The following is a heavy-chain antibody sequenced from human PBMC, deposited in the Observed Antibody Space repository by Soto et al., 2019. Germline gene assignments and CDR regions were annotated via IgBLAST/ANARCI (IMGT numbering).Heavy chain of an antibody. J-gene: IGHJ6*03. CDR1: GYTFTSYG. V-gene: IGHV1-18*01. CDR3: ARYSGYGLVEYYYYMDV. CDR2: ISAYNGNT. Sequence: EASVKVSCKASGYTFTSYGISWVRQAPGQGLEWMGWISAYNGNTNYAQKLQGRVTMTTDTSTSTAYMELRSLRSDDTAVYYCARYSGYGLVEYYYYMDVWGKGTTVTVSS. D-gene: IGHD5-12*01.